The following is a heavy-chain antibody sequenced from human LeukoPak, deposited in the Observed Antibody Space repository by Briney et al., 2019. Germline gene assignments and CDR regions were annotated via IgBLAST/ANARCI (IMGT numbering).Heavy chain of an antibody. CDR1: GFTFSSYA. J-gene: IGHJ4*02. V-gene: IGHV3-23*01. D-gene: IGHD1-26*01. Sequence: GGSLRLSCAASGFTFSSYAMSWVRQAPGKGLEWVSGISGTGGNTYYADSVKGRFTISRDNAKNLLYLQMNSLRAEDMAVYYCASALGAHYFGSWGQGTLVTVSS. CDR3: ASALGAHYFGS. CDR2: ISGTGGNT.